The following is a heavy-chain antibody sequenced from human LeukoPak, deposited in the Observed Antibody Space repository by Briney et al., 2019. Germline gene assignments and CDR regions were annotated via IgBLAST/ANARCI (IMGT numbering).Heavy chain of an antibody. V-gene: IGHV3-9*03. J-gene: IGHJ3*02. Sequence: GGSLRLSCAASGFTFDNYAMHWVRQAPGKGLEWVSGISWNTGGIGYADSVKDRFTISRDNAKNSLYLQMNSLRAEDMALYYCAKDEFVASAFTGAFDIWGQGTMVTVSS. CDR2: ISWNTGGI. CDR1: GFTFDNYA. D-gene: IGHD2-8*02. CDR3: AKDEFVASAFTGAFDI.